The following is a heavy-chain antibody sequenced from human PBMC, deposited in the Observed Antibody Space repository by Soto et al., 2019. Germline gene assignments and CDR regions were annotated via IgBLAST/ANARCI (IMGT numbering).Heavy chain of an antibody. V-gene: IGHV1-69*06. J-gene: IGHJ5*02. CDR3: ARQTVSSGWHYGNWFDP. CDR2: IIPIFNTA. CDR1: GGTFSTFG. Sequence: VASVKVSCKVSGGTFSTFGISWVQQAPGQGLEWMGGIIPIFNTAKYAQKFQGRVTITADKSTSTVHMELSSLRSEDTAVYYCARQTVSSGWHYGNWFDPWGQGTLVTVS. D-gene: IGHD6-19*01.